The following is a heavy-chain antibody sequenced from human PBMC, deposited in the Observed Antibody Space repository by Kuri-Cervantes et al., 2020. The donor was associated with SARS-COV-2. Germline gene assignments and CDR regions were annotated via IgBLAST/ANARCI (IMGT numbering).Heavy chain of an antibody. J-gene: IGHJ4*02. V-gene: IGHV1-2*02. D-gene: IGHD3-22*01. CDR2: INPNSGGT. CDR1: GYTFTGYY. CDR3: ARDLPVYYYDSSGYPL. Sequence: ASVKVSCKASGYTFTGYYMHWVRQAPGQGLEWMGWINPNSGGTNYAQKFQGRVTMTRDTSISTAYMELSRLRSDDTAVYYCARDLPVYYYDSSGYPLWGQGTLVTVSS.